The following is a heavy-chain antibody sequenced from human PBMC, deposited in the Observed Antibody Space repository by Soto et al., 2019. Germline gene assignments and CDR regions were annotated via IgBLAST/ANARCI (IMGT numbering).Heavy chain of an antibody. CDR1: GDSMNNYY. CDR2: IYHNGAT. D-gene: IGHD2-21*02. J-gene: IGHJ3*01. Sequence: QVQLQESGPGLVKASETLSLTCSVSGDSMNNYYWSWIRQPPGKGLEWIGYIYHNGATNYNSSLKRRVSISMDTSKNQFSLRLSSVTVSDTAVYYCAGWGSVVTAIPKAFDLWGQGTMDTFSS. CDR3: AGWGSVVTAIPKAFDL. V-gene: IGHV4-59*01.